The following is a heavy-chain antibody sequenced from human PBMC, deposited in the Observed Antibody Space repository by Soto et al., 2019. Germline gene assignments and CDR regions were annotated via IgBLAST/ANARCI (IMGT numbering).Heavy chain of an antibody. J-gene: IGHJ5*02. CDR1: AGTFSSYA. CDR3: ARGGGGYQLLSNWFDP. Sequence: QVQLVQSGAEVKKPGSSVKVSCKASAGTFSSYAISWVRQAPGQGLEWMGGIIPIFGTANYAQKFQGRVTITANESTSTANMELSSLRSEDTAVYYWARGGGGYQLLSNWFDPWGQGTLVTVSS. D-gene: IGHD2-2*01. CDR2: IIPIFGTA. V-gene: IGHV1-69*01.